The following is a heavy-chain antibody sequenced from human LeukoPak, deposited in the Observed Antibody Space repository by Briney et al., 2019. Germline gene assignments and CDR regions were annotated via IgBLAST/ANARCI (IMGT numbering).Heavy chain of an antibody. CDR3: AKVDYGDYGYFDY. Sequence: GGSLRLSCAASGFTFSSYAMSWVRQAPGKGLEWVSAISGSGGSAYYADSVKGRFTISRDNSKNTLYLQMNSLRAEDTAVYYCAKVDYGDYGYFDYWGQGTLVTVSS. CDR2: ISGSGGSA. J-gene: IGHJ4*02. V-gene: IGHV3-23*01. D-gene: IGHD4-17*01. CDR1: GFTFSSYA.